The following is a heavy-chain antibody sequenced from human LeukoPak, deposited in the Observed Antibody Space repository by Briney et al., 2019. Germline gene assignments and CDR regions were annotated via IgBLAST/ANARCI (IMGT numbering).Heavy chain of an antibody. CDR3: ARTLGAVAGKGSDY. D-gene: IGHD6-19*01. J-gene: IGHJ4*02. Sequence: SETLSLTCTVSDASISDYYWSWIRQSAGKRLEWIGRIYTSATTDYNPSLNSRVTLSLDTSKNQFSLQLNSVTPEDTAVYYCARTLGAVAGKGSDYWGQGTLVTVSS. V-gene: IGHV4-4*07. CDR2: IYTSATT. CDR1: DASISDYY.